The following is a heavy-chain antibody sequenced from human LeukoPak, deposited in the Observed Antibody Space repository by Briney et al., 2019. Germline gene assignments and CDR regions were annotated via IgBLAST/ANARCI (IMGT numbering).Heavy chain of an antibody. D-gene: IGHD6-13*01. V-gene: IGHV4-39*01. CDR2: IYYSGNT. CDR1: GDSISSDYYY. Sequence: PSETLSLTCTVSGDSISSDYYYWGWIRQPPGKGLEWIGTIYYSGNTHYNPSLKSRVTISVDTSKKQFSLKLRFVTAADTAIYYCARNVGRSSWNSGFDYWGQGTLVTVSS. J-gene: IGHJ4*02. CDR3: ARNVGRSSWNSGFDY.